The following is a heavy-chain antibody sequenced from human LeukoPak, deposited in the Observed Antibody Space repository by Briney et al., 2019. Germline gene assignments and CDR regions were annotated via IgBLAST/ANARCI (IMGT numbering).Heavy chain of an antibody. D-gene: IGHD2-2*01. CDR2: ISSSSSTI. CDR3: ARALIVVVPAATQGY. CDR1: GFTFSSYS. Sequence: AGGSLRLSCAASGFTFSSYSMNWVRQAPGKGLEWVSYISSSSSTIYYADSVKGRFTISRDNAKNSLYLQMNSLRAEDTAVYYCARALIVVVPAATQGYWGQGTLVTVSS. J-gene: IGHJ4*02. V-gene: IGHV3-48*04.